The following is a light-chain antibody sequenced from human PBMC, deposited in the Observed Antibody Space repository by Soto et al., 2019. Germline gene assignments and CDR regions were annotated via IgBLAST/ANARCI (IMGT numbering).Light chain of an antibody. Sequence: QSALTQPASVSGSPGQSITFSCTGTSSDVGAYNYVSWYQQHPGKAPKLMIYEGSKRPSGVSNRFSGSKSGNTASLTSSGLQAEDEADYYCCSYAGSSWVFGGGTKLTVL. CDR3: CSYAGSSWV. CDR1: SSDVGAYNY. V-gene: IGLV2-23*01. CDR2: EGS. J-gene: IGLJ3*02.